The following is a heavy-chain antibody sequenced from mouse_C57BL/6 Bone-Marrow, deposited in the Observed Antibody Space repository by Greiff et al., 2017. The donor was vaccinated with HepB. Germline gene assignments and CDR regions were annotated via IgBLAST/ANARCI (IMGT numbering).Heavy chain of an antibody. D-gene: IGHD1-1*01. CDR1: GYAFSSSW. CDR3: ASPGRGDYYAMDY. J-gene: IGHJ4*01. Sequence: QVQLQQSGPELVKPGASVKISCKASGYAFSSSWMNWVKQRPGKGLEWIGRIYPGDGDTNYNGKFKGKATLTVDQSSSTAYMQLNSLTSEDSAVYYCASPGRGDYYAMDYWGQGTSVTVSS. V-gene: IGHV1-82*01. CDR2: IYPGDGDT.